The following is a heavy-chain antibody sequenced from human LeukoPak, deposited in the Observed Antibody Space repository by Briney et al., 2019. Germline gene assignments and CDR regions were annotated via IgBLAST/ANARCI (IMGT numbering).Heavy chain of an antibody. J-gene: IGHJ5*02. CDR3: ARETSGYSYGYSFDH. CDR1: GYTFTHYA. V-gene: IGHV1-69*13. Sequence: GASVKVSCKASGYTFTHYAVHWVRQAPGQGLEWMGGNIPIFGTANYAQKFQGRVTITADESTSTAYMELSSLRSEDTAVYYCARETSGYSYGYSFDHWGQGTLVTVSS. D-gene: IGHD5-18*01. CDR2: NIPIFGTA.